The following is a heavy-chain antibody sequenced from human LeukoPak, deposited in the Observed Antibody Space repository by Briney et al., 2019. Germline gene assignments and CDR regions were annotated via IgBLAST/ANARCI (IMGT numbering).Heavy chain of an antibody. CDR3: ARLYNIGSPDI. CDR1: GGSISSSTYY. D-gene: IGHD1-1*01. J-gene: IGHJ3*02. Sequence: SETLSLTCRVSGGSISSSTYYWGWIRQPPGKGLEWIGSIYHSGRTYYNQSLKSRVSISVDTSKNQFSLKLSSVTAADTGVYYCARLYNIGSPDIWGQGTMVTVSS. V-gene: IGHV4-39*01. CDR2: IYHSGRT.